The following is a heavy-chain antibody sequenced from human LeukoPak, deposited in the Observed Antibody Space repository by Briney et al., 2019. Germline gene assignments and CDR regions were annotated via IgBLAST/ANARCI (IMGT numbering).Heavy chain of an antibody. J-gene: IGHJ4*02. CDR2: ISSSVSTI. CDR3: ARWVVVAATDYFDY. Sequence: GGSLRLSCAASGFTFSDYYMSWIRQAPGKGLEWVSYISSSVSTIYYADSVKGRFTISRDNAKNSLYLQMNSLRAEDTAVYYCARWVVVAATDYFDYWGQGTLVTVSS. D-gene: IGHD2-15*01. CDR1: GFTFSDYY. V-gene: IGHV3-11*04.